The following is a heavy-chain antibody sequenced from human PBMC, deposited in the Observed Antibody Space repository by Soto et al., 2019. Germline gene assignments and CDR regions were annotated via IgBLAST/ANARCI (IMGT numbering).Heavy chain of an antibody. CDR1: GGSISTSNW. J-gene: IGHJ4*02. CDR3: ARARATIAAAAIFDC. D-gene: IGHD6-13*01. V-gene: IGHV4-4*02. Sequence: SETLSLTCAVSGGSISTSNWWSWVRQPPGKGLEWIGEVYRTGSTNYNPSLESRLTISVDKSKNQFSLKLASVTAADTAVYYCARARATIAAAAIFDCWGQGTLVTVSS. CDR2: VYRTGST.